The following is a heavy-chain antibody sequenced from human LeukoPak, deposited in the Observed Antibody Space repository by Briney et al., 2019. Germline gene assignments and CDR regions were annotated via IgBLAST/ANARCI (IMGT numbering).Heavy chain of an antibody. CDR2: IYNSGST. V-gene: IGHV4-39*01. CDR3: ESEMYCSNIGWSGP. D-gene: IGHD6-13*01. J-gene: IGHJ5*02. Sequence: SETLSLISCLTCGPTISSIIFAGLIRQPPGKGLEWIGNIYNSGSTYYNPSLKSRVTISVDTSKNQFSLKLSSVTAADTAVYYSESEMYCSNIGWSGPWYQGNLVTVSS. CDR1: CGPTISSIIF.